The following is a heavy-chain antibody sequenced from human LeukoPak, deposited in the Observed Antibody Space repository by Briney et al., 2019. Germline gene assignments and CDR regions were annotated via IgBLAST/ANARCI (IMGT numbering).Heavy chain of an antibody. Sequence: ASAKVSCTASGYTFTSYDINWVRQATGQGLEWMGWMNPNSGNTGYAQKFQGRVTMTRNTSISTAYMELSSLRSEDTAVYYCASSYSSGWYSPLKNWFDPWGQGTLVTVSS. J-gene: IGHJ5*02. V-gene: IGHV1-8*01. CDR2: MNPNSGNT. D-gene: IGHD6-19*01. CDR1: GYTFTSYD. CDR3: ASSYSSGWYSPLKNWFDP.